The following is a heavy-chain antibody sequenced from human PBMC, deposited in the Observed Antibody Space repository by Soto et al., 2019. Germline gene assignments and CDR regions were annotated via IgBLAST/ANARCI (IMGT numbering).Heavy chain of an antibody. CDR1: GLTFSIFT. D-gene: IGHD6-19*01. V-gene: IGHV3-64D*08. J-gene: IGHJ4*02. Sequence: GGSLRLSCSASGLTFSIFTMHWVRQAPGKGLEYVSAINSNGGSAYYGDSVKGRFTISRDNPKNTLYLQMSSLRVEDTAVYYCVTNSGWSLRDFDYWGQGTLVTVSS. CDR2: INSNGGSA. CDR3: VTNSGWSLRDFDY.